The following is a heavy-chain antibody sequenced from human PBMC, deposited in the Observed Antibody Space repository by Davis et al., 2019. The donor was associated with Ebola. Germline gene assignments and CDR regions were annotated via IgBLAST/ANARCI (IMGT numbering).Heavy chain of an antibody. J-gene: IGHJ4*02. CDR2: INSDGSST. V-gene: IGHV3-74*01. D-gene: IGHD5-24*01. CDR3: AKGLEVATILYFDY. CDR1: GFTFSSYW. Sequence: GESLKISCAASGFTFSSYWMHWVRQAPGKGLVWVSRINSDGSSTSYADSVKGRFTISRDNSKNTLYLQMNSLRADDTAVYYCAKGLEVATILYFDYWGQGTLVTVSS.